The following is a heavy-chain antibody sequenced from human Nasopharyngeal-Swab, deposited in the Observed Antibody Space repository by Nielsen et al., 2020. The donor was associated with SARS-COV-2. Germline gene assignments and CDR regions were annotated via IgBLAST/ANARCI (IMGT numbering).Heavy chain of an antibody. Sequence: ASVKVSCKASGYTFTSYDINWVRQGTGQGLEWMGWMNPHSGNTGYAPNFQGRVSMTRNTSISTAYLELRSLRLEDTAVYYCARKGAMDVWGQGTTVTVSS. CDR1: GYTFTSYD. CDR2: MNPHSGNT. V-gene: IGHV1-8*01. J-gene: IGHJ6*02. CDR3: ARKGAMDV.